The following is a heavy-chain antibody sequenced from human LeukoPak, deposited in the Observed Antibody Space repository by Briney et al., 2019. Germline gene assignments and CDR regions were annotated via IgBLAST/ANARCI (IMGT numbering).Heavy chain of an antibody. CDR3: ARAGGLNIVGFYYYYYMDV. J-gene: IGHJ6*03. D-gene: IGHD1-26*01. CDR2: IIPIFGTA. CDR1: GYTFTGYY. V-gene: IGHV1-69*13. Sequence: SVKVSCKASGYTFTGYYMHWVRQAPGQGLEWMGGIIPIFGTANYAQKFQGRVTITADESTSTAYMELSSLRSEDTAVYYCARAGGLNIVGFYYYYYMDVWGKGTTVTVSS.